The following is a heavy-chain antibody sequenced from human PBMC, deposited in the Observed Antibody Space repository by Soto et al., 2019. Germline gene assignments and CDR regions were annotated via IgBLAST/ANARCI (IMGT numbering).Heavy chain of an antibody. CDR1: GFTFSSYG. D-gene: IGHD6-13*01. CDR3: AKDPSDGGGAAEGLSWFDP. V-gene: IGHV3-30*18. J-gene: IGHJ5*02. Sequence: PGGSLRLSCAASGFTFSSYGMHWVRQAPGKGLEWVAVISYDGSNKYYADSVKGRFTISRDNSKNTLYLQMNSLRAEDTAVYYCAKDPSDGGGAAEGLSWFDPWGQGTLVTVSS. CDR2: ISYDGSNK.